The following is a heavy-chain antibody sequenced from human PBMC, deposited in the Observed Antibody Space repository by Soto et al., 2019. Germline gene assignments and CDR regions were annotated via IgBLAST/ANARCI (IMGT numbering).Heavy chain of an antibody. D-gene: IGHD2-2*01. J-gene: IGHJ6*02. V-gene: IGHV3-23*04. CDR3: ARASYCSSTSCLEDV. Sequence: EVQLVESGGGLVQPGGSLRLSCAASGFSFSSYAMSWVRQAPGKGLDWVSSISGGGGTTYYADSVKGRFTISRDNSRNTLYLQMISLRAEDTAVYYCARASYCSSTSCLEDVWGQGTTVSVSS. CDR1: GFSFSSYA. CDR2: ISGGGGTT.